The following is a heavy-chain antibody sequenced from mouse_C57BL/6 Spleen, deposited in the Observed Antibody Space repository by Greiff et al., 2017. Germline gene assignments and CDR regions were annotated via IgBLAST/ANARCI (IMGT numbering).Heavy chain of an antibody. Sequence: EVQLVESGGGLVKPGGSLKLSCAASGFTFSSYAMSWVRQTPEKRLEWVATISDGGSYTYYPDNVKGRFTISRDNAKNNLYLQMSHLKSEDTAIYDCARVKVCGSSYRETDCYLDDWGTGTTVTVSS. CDR2: ISDGGSYT. V-gene: IGHV5-4*01. CDR1: GFTFSSYA. J-gene: IGHJ1*03. D-gene: IGHD1-1*01. CDR3: ARVKVCGSSYRETDCYLDD.